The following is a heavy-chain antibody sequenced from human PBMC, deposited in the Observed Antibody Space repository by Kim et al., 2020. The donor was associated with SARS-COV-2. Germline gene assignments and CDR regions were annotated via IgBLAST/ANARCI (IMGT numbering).Heavy chain of an antibody. V-gene: IGHV3-73*01. Sequence: GGSLRLSCAASGFTFSDFAVDWVRQAFGKGLEWVGRIRSKSDSYATAYAASVKGRFTLSRDDSENTAYLQMNSLKTEDTAMYYCARGGRGMDVWGQGAAV. CDR2: IRSKSDSYAT. J-gene: IGHJ6*02. CDR3: ARGGRGMDV. D-gene: IGHD3-16*01. CDR1: GFTFSDFA.